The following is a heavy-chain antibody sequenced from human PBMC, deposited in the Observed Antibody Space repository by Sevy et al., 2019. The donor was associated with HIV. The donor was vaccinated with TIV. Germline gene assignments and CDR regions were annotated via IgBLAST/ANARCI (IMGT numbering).Heavy chain of an antibody. Sequence: AGSLRLSCAASGFAFSNYYAMHWVRQAPGKGLEWVALISYDGSDTYYADSVKGRFTVSRDNFKNTLFLQMNSLTTEDTAVYYCARPRANYVDHYFFYAMDVWGQGTTVTVSS. CDR1: GFAFSNYYA. V-gene: IGHV3-30-3*01. D-gene: IGHD4-17*01. J-gene: IGHJ6*02. CDR3: ARPRANYVDHYFFYAMDV. CDR2: ISYDGSDT.